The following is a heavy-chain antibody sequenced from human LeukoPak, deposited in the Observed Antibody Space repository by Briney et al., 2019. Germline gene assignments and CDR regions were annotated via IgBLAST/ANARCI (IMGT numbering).Heavy chain of an antibody. CDR3: AKDPIGSCYYGGDS. D-gene: IGHD2-2*01. CDR2: ISGDGGST. J-gene: IGHJ4*02. V-gene: IGHV3-23*01. Sequence: GGSLRLSCAASGFMFKIHAMSWVRQAPGKGLEWVSTISGDGGSTYYADSVKGRFTISRDNSKNTLYLQMNSLRAEDTAVYYCAKDPIGSCYYGGDSWGQGTLVTVFS. CDR1: GFMFKIHA.